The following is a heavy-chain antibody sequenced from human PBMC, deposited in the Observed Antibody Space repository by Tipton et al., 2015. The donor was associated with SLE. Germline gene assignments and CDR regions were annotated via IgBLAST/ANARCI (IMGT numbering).Heavy chain of an antibody. CDR2: VSYTGNT. D-gene: IGHD3-22*01. J-gene: IGHJ4*02. CDR3: ARDEYRYDGTGYHLLGHFDY. V-gene: IGHV4-39*07. CDR1: GGSINSVTYS. Sequence: TLSLTCTVSGGSINSVTYSWGWIRQPPGKGLEWIGSVSYTGNTFYSPSLKSRVTISVDTSKNQFSLKLSSVTAADTAVYYCARDEYRYDGTGYHLLGHFDYWGQGTLVTVSS.